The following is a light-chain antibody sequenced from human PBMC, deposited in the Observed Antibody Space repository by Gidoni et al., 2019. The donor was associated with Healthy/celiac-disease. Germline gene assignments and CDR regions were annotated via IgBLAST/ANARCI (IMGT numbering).Light chain of an antibody. CDR3: CSYAGSYTSPHNYV. Sequence: QSALTPPRSVSGSPGPSVTISCTGTSSDVGGYNYVSWYQQHPGKAPKLMIYDVSKRPSGVPDRFSGSKSGNTASLTISGLQAEDEADYYCCSYAGSYTSPHNYVFGTGTKVTVL. CDR1: SSDVGGYNY. V-gene: IGLV2-11*01. J-gene: IGLJ1*01. CDR2: DVS.